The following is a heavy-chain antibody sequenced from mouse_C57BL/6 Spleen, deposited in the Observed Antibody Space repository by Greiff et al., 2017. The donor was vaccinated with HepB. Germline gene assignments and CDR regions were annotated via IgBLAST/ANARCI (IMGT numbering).Heavy chain of an antibody. CDR2: IRNKANGYTT. Sequence: EVKLMESGGGLVQPGGSLSLSCAASGFTFTDYYMSWVRQPPGKALEWLGFIRNKANGYTTEYSASVKGRFTISRDNSQSILYLQMNALRAEDSATYYCARYALRDAMDYWGQGTSVTVSS. CDR1: GFTFTDYY. J-gene: IGHJ4*01. CDR3: ARYALRDAMDY. V-gene: IGHV7-3*01. D-gene: IGHD2-12*01.